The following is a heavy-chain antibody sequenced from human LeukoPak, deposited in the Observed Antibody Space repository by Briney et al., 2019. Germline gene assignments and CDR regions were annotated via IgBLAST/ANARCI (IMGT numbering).Heavy chain of an antibody. CDR1: GFTFSSYA. D-gene: IGHD6-13*01. CDR3: ARGGGIAAAGTFDY. V-gene: IGHV3-53*01. Sequence: GGSLRLSCAASGFTFSSYAMSWVRQAPGKGLEWVSVIYSGGSTYYADSVKGRFTISRDNSKNTLYLQMNSLRAEDTAVYYCARGGGIAAAGTFDYWGQGTLVTVSS. CDR2: IYSGGST. J-gene: IGHJ4*02.